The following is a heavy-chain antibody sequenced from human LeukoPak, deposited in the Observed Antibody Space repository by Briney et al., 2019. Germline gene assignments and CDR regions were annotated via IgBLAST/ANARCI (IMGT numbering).Heavy chain of an antibody. Sequence: PSETLSLTCTVSGGSISSGDYYWSWIRQPPGKGLEWIGYIYYSGSTYYNPSLKSRVTISVDTSKNQFSLKLSSVTAADTAVYYCARVSRLEQLPKNYFDYWGQGTLVTVSS. CDR2: IYYSGST. CDR1: GGSISSGDYY. J-gene: IGHJ4*02. D-gene: IGHD6-13*01. CDR3: ARVSRLEQLPKNYFDY. V-gene: IGHV4-30-4*02.